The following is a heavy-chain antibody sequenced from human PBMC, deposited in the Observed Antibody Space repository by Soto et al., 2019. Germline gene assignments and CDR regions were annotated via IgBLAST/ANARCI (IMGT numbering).Heavy chain of an antibody. D-gene: IGHD3-16*01. CDR1: GFTVSSNY. V-gene: IGHV3-21*06. CDR3: ATPYYFNH. CDR2: ISDDSSYI. Sequence: GGSLRLSCAASGFTVSSNYMSWVRQAPGKGLEWLSSISDDSSYIDYADSLRGRFTVSRDNARNSLYLQIDSLGVEDTAVYYCATPYYFNHWGPGTLVTVS. J-gene: IGHJ1*01.